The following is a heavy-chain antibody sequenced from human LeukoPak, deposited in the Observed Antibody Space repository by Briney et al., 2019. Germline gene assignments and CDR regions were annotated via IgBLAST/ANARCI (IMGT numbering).Heavy chain of an antibody. D-gene: IGHD6-19*01. Sequence: GGSLRLSCAGSRLPFSIAWMTWVRQAPGKGLEWIGRIRSKTDGGTTDYAAPVKDRFTISRDDSKNTLFLQINSLKTEDTAVYYCTTYVAVAGTRHFDSWGQGALVTVSS. CDR3: TTYVAVAGTRHFDS. V-gene: IGHV3-15*01. CDR2: IRSKTDGGTT. CDR1: RLPFSIAW. J-gene: IGHJ4*02.